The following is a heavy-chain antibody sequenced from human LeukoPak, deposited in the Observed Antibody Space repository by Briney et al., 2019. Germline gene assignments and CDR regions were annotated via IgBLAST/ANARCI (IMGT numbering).Heavy chain of an antibody. CDR1: GFTFSNYG. J-gene: IGHJ4*02. V-gene: IGHV3-30*02. CDR3: ARALYCSSTSRRSCYFDY. CDR2: IRYDGSNK. Sequence: PGGSLRLSCAASGFTFSNYGMHWVRQAPGKGLEWVAFIRYDGSNKDSADSVKGRFTISRDNSKNTLYLQMNSLRSEDTAVYYCARALYCSSTSRRSCYFDYWGQGTLVTVSS. D-gene: IGHD2-2*01.